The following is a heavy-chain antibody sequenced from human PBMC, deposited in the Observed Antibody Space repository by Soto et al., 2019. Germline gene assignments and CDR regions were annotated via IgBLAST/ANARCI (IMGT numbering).Heavy chain of an antibody. CDR1: GVSFNSYG. J-gene: IGHJ4*02. Sequence: QVQLLQSGAEVKRPGSSVRVSCKASGVSFNSYGFAWVRQAPGQGLEWLGKITPNIPLTIYAQSFQGRVTITAETSTSTSYLEVTSLTSEDTAVYYCARMKLARLDLWGQGTLVTVSS. V-gene: IGHV1-69*09. CDR3: ARMKLARLDL. CDR2: ITPNIPLT.